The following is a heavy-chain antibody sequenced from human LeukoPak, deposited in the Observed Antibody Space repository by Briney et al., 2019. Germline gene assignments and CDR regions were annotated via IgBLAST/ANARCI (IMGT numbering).Heavy chain of an antibody. CDR1: GYTFTIYY. V-gene: IGHV1-46*01. J-gene: IGHJ4*02. Sequence: ASVKVSCKASGYTFTIYYMHWVRQAPGQGLEWMGIINPSGGSTSYAQKFQGRATMTRDTSTSTVYMELSSLRSEDTAVYYCARDYGDYLWYFDYWGQGTLVTVSS. CDR3: ARDYGDYLWYFDY. D-gene: IGHD4-17*01. CDR2: INPSGGST.